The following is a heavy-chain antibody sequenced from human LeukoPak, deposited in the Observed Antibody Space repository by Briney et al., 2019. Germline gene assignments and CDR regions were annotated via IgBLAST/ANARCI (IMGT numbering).Heavy chain of an antibody. V-gene: IGHV4-38-2*01. CDR1: GYSISSGYY. J-gene: IGHJ4*02. CDR2: IYHSGST. CDR3: ARHIVVVPAAIPMGPRSDY. D-gene: IGHD2-2*01. Sequence: SETLSLTCAVSGYSISSGYYWGWIRQPPGKGLEWIGSIYHSGSTYYNPSLKSRVTISVDTSKNQFSLKLSSVTAADTAVYYCARHIVVVPAAIPMGPRSDYWGQGTLVTVSS.